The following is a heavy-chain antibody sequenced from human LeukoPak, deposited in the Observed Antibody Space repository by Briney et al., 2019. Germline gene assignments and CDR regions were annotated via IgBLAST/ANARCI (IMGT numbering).Heavy chain of an antibody. D-gene: IGHD6-13*01. CDR1: GFIFSRYG. V-gene: IGHV3-64*01. CDR3: ARSLITGAAGTYYYYGMDV. Sequence: PGGSLRLSCVASGFIFSRYGMHWVRQAPGKGLGYVSAISNSGGSTYYANSVKGRFTISRDNSKNTLYLQMGSLRGEDMAVYYCARSLITGAAGTYYYYGMDVWGQGTTVTVSS. J-gene: IGHJ6*02. CDR2: ISNSGGST.